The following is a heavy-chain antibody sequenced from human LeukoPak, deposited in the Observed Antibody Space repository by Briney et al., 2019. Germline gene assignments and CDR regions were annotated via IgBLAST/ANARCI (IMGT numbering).Heavy chain of an antibody. CDR3: ARDQGGWYGLYY. V-gene: IGHV3-20*04. CDR1: GFTFDDYG. Sequence: GGSLRLSCAASGFTFDDYGMSWVRQAPGKRLEWVSGINWNGGSTGYADSVKGRFTISRDNAKNSLYLQMNSLRAEDTALYYCARDQGGWYGLYYWGQGTLVTVSS. J-gene: IGHJ4*02. CDR2: INWNGGST. D-gene: IGHD6-19*01.